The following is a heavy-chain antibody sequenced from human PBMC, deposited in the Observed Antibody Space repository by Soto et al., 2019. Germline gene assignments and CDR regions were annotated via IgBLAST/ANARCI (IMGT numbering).Heavy chain of an antibody. D-gene: IGHD3-3*01. Sequence: GGSLRLSCAASGFTFSSYGMHWVRQAPGKGLEWVAVIWYDGSNKYYADSVKGRFTISRDNSKNTLYLQMNSLRAEDTAVYYCARARVVRRLWSGPPRYWYYGMDVWGQGTTVTVSS. V-gene: IGHV3-33*01. CDR3: ARARVVRRLWSGPPRYWYYGMDV. CDR1: GFTFSSYG. J-gene: IGHJ6*02. CDR2: IWYDGSNK.